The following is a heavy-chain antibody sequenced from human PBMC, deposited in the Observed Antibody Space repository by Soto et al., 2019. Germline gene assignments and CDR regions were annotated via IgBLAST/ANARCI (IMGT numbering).Heavy chain of an antibody. Sequence: PSETLSLTCPVSGCSISSGGYYWSWIRQHPGKGLEWIGYIYYSGSTYYNPSLKSRVTISVDTSKNQFSLKLSSVTAADTAVYYCARVCGSCPFDYWGQGTLVTVSS. V-gene: IGHV4-31*03. J-gene: IGHJ4*02. CDR1: GCSISSGGYY. CDR3: ARVCGSCPFDY. CDR2: IYYSGST. D-gene: IGHD1-26*01.